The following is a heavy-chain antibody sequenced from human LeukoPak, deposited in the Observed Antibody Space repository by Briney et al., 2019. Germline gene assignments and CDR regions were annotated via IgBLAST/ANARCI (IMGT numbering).Heavy chain of an antibody. CDR3: ARVPGRVDAADL. J-gene: IGHJ3*01. V-gene: IGHV3-7*01. CDR2: IKQDGSEK. D-gene: IGHD2-15*01. CDR1: GFSFTNYW. Sequence: GGSLRLSCAASGFSFTNYWMTWVRQAPGKGLEWVASIKQDGSEKYYADSLKDRFAISRDNAKTSLYLQMNSLRVEDTAVYYCARVPGRVDAADLWGQGTMVTVSS.